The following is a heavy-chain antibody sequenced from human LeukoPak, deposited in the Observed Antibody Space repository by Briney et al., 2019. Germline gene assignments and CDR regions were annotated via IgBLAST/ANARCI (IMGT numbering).Heavy chain of an antibody. D-gene: IGHD2-15*01. CDR1: GDSVTSGY. CDR2: IYDSGIT. Sequence: KPSETLSLTCTVSGDSVTSGYWSWIRQPPGKGLEWIGHIYDSGITDYNPPLKSRLTLSVDTSNNQFSLNLSSVTAADTAVYYCAGRGHRYSRDWGQGILVTVSS. CDR3: AGRGHRYSRD. V-gene: IGHV4-4*09. J-gene: IGHJ1*01.